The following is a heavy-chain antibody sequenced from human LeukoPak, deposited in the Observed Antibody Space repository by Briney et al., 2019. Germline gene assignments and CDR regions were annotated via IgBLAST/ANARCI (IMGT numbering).Heavy chain of an antibody. V-gene: IGHV3-48*01. CDR1: GFTSSSYS. CDR2: ISSNNFTV. Sequence: GGSLRLSCAASGFTSSSYSMNWVRQAPGKGLEWVSYISSNNFTVYYADSVKGRFTISRDNAKNSLYLQMNSLRAEDTAVYYCARDLGQDYWGQGTLVTVSS. J-gene: IGHJ4*02. CDR3: ARDLGQDY.